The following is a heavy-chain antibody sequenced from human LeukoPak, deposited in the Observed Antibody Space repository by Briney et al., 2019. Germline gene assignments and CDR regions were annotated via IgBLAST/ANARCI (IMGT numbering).Heavy chain of an antibody. J-gene: IGHJ4*02. CDR2: IKEDGSEK. V-gene: IGHV3-7*01. CDR3: ASASGSYFPVDY. D-gene: IGHD1-26*01. CDR1: GFTFSSYW. Sequence: GGSLRLSCAASGFTFSSYWMSWVRQAPGKGLEWVANIKEDGSEKYCVNSVKGRFTISRDNAKNSLYLQMNSLRAEDTAVYYCASASGSYFPVDYWGQGTLVTVSS.